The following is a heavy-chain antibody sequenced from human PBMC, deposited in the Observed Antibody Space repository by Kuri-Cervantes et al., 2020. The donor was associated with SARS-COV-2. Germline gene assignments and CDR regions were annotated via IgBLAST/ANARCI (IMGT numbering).Heavy chain of an antibody. CDR1: GFIFSSYR. CDR3: ARDGGSYMDV. D-gene: IGHD3-16*01. Sequence: ETLSLTCAASGFIFSSYRMNWVRQAPGKGLEWVSSIGSSSTYIYYADSVKGRFTISRDNARNSLYLQMNSLRAEDTAVYYCARDGGSYMDVWGKGTTVTVSS. J-gene: IGHJ6*03. CDR2: IGSSSTYI. V-gene: IGHV3-21*01.